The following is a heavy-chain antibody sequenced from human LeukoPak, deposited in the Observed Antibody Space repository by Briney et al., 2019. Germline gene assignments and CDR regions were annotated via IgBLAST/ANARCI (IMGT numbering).Heavy chain of an antibody. CDR2: ISWNSGSI. V-gene: IGHV3-9*01. J-gene: IGHJ2*01. D-gene: IGHD5-12*01. CDR1: GFTFDDYA. CDR3: AKDKTVATIGDWYFDL. Sequence: PGRSLRLSCAASGFTFDDYAMHWVRRAPGKGLEWVSGISWNSGSIGYADSVKGRFTISRDNAKNSLYLQMNSLRAEDTALYYCAKDKTVATIGDWYFDLRGRGTLVTVSS.